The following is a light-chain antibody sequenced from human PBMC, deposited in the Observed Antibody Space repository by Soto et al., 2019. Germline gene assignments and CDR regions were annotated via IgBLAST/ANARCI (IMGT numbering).Light chain of an antibody. J-gene: IGLJ2*01. CDR3: SSYTSTSTVV. CDR1: SSDVGGYNY. CDR2: DVS. Sequence: QSVLTQPASVSGSAGQSITISCTGTSSDVGGYNYVSWYQHHPGKAPKLMIYDVSNRPSGVSNRFSGSKSDNTASLTISGLQAEDEADYYCSSYTSTSTVVFGGGTKLTVL. V-gene: IGLV2-14*03.